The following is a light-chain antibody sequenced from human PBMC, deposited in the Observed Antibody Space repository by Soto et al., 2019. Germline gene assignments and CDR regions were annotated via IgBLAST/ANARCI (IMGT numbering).Light chain of an antibody. J-gene: IGLJ2*01. CDR3: GTWDSSLSSVGV. CDR1: SSNIGNNY. CDR2: DNN. Sequence: QSVLTQPPSGSGVPGQKGTISCSGSSSNIGNNYVSWYQQLPGTATKLLIYDNNKRPSGIPDRFSGSKSGTSATLGITGLQTGDEADYYCGTWDSSLSSVGVFGGGTKLTVL. V-gene: IGLV1-51*01.